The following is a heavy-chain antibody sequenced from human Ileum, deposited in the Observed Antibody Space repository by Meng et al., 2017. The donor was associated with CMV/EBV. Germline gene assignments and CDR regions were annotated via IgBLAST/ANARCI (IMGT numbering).Heavy chain of an antibody. CDR2: IHTSGST. D-gene: IGHD6-13*01. V-gene: IGHV4-61*02. CDR1: GGSIISGSPY. Sequence: QESCPRLVKPAQPLSPSCTVSGGSIISGSPYWSWIRQSAGKGLEWIGRIHTSGSTNYNPSLESRVTISIDTSRNQFSLKLTSVTAADTAVYFCARGKAVGTGHWGQGTLVTVSS. CDR3: ARGKAVGTGH. J-gene: IGHJ4*02.